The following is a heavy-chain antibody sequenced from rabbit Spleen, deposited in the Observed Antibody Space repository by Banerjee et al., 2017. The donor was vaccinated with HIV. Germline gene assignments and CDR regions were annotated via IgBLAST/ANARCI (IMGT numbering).Heavy chain of an antibody. CDR3: VNDPYGLRGGGGVW. J-gene: IGHJ4*01. D-gene: IGHD3-1*01. CDR2: INTNNGDT. CDR1: GFSFSSNW. Sequence: LEESGGGLVKPGGTLTLTCTVSGFSFSSNWICWVRQAPGKGLEWIACINTNNGDTDYANWPKGRFTISKTSSTTVTLQMTSLTAADTATYFSVNDPYGLRGGGGVWWGQGPLVTVS. V-gene: IGHV1S45*01.